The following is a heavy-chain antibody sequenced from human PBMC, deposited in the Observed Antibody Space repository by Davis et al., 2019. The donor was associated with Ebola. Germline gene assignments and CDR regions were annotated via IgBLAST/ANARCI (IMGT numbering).Heavy chain of an antibody. CDR1: GVSFSGYY. CDR2: INHSGRT. D-gene: IGHD6-25*01. CDR3: ARGGGYGGYGMDV. Sequence: MPSETLSLTCAVYGVSFSGYYWNWIRQPPGKGLEWIGEINHSGRTNYNPSLKSRVTMSVDTSKNQFSLRVRSVTAADTAVYSCARGGGYGGYGMDVWGQGTTVTVSS. V-gene: IGHV4-34*01. J-gene: IGHJ6*02.